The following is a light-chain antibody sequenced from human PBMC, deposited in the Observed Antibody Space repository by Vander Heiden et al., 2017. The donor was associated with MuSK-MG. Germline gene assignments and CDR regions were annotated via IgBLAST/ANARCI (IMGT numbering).Light chain of an antibody. Sequence: EIVLTQSPGTLSLSPGERATLSCRASQSISNSYLTWYQQKPGQAPRLLIYGASSRATGIPDRFSGSGSGTDFTLTISRLEPEDFAVYYCQRVDNSRYTFGQGTKLEIK. CDR2: GAS. CDR1: QSISNSY. CDR3: QRVDNSRYT. J-gene: IGKJ2*01. V-gene: IGKV3-20*01.